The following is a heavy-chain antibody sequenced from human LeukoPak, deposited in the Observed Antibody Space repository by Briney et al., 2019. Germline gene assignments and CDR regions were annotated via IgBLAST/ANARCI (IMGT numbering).Heavy chain of an antibody. CDR1: GGSISSHY. CDR2: IYYSGST. D-gene: IGHD2-2*01. CDR3: ARGSRSTSGRNWFDP. Sequence: SETLSLTCTVSGGSISSHYWSWIRQPPGKGLEWIGYIYYSGSTNYNPSLKSRVTMSVDTSKNQFSLKLSSVTAADTAVYYCARGSRSTSGRNWFDPWGQGTLVTVSS. J-gene: IGHJ5*02. V-gene: IGHV4-59*11.